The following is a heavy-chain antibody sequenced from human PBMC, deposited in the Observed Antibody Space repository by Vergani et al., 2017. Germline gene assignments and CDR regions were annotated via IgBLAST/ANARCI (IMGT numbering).Heavy chain of an antibody. D-gene: IGHD1-26*01. CDR2: INHSGTI. CDR1: GGSLSGYY. V-gene: IGHV4-34*01. CDR3: SRRAERWETLLRDDFDV. J-gene: IGHJ3*01. Sequence: QVQLQQWGPGLLKPSETLSLTCAVYGGSLSGYYWSWIRLAPGKGLEWIGEINHSGTINYNPTLKSPFNVSIDTSRDHFSLKLRSVSAADTAVYFCSRRAERWETLLRDDFDVWGQGTFVTVSP.